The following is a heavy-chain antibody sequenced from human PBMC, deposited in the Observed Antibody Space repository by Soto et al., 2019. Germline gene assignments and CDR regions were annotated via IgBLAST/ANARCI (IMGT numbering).Heavy chain of an antibody. D-gene: IGHD4-17*01. Sequence: QVQLVQSGAEVKKPGSSVKVSCKASGGTFSSYAISWVRQAPGQGLEWMGGIIPIFGTANYAQKFQGRVTITADESTSTAYMELRSVRSEDTAVYYCARDGRNTVTTSYYFDYWGQGTLVTVSS. V-gene: IGHV1-69*01. CDR1: GGTFSSYA. J-gene: IGHJ4*02. CDR3: ARDGRNTVTTSYYFDY. CDR2: IIPIFGTA.